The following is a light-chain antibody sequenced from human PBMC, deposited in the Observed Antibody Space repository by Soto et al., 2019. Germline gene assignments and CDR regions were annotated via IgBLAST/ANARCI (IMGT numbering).Light chain of an antibody. CDR2: DVT. CDR3: SSYASSVTLV. J-gene: IGLJ3*02. CDR1: SSDVGAYNY. V-gene: IGLV2-14*03. Sequence: QSALTQPASVSGSPGQSITLSCTGTSSDVGAYNYVSWYQQHPGKAPKLMIYDVTNRPSGVSNRFSGSKSGNTASLTISGLQAEDEADYYCSSYASSVTLVFGGGTKLTVL.